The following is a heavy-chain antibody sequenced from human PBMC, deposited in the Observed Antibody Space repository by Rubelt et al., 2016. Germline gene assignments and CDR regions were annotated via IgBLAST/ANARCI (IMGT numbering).Heavy chain of an antibody. J-gene: IGHJ3*02. CDR3: ARLWDLGAFDI. CDR2: ISAYNGNT. CDR1: GYTFTSYG. Sequence: QVQLVQSGAEVKKPGASVKVSCKASGYTFTSYGISWVRQAPGQGLEWMGWISAYNGNTSSAKKLQGRVTMTTATSPGTAYMERRSLRSDDTAVYYCARLWDLGAFDIWGQGTMVTVSS. D-gene: IGHD1-26*01. V-gene: IGHV1-18*01.